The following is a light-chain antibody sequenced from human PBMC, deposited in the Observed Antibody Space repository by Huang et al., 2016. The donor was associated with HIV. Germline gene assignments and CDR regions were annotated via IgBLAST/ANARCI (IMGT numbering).Light chain of an antibody. CDR1: QSINHF. CDR3: QESYSTYT. V-gene: IGKV1-39*01. J-gene: IGKJ2*01. Sequence: DIQMTQSPSSLSASVGDRVTITCRASQSINHFLNWDQQKPGKVPKLLIYAASSLQIWVPSRFRGSGSGTHFTLTISRLQPEEFATYYCQESYSTYTFGQGTKLQIK. CDR2: AAS.